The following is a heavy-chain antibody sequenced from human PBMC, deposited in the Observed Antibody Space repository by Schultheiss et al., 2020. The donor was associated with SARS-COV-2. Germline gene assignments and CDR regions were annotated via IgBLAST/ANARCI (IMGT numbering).Heavy chain of an antibody. V-gene: IGHV4-34*01. CDR1: GGSFSGYY. CDR2: INHSGST. Sequence: SETLSLTCAVYGGSFSGYYWSWIRQPPGKGLEWIGEINHSGSTNYNPSLKSRVTISVDTSKNQFSLKLSSVTAADTAVYYCARADSSSSFDYWGQGTLVTVSS. D-gene: IGHD6-13*01. J-gene: IGHJ4*02. CDR3: ARADSSSSFDY.